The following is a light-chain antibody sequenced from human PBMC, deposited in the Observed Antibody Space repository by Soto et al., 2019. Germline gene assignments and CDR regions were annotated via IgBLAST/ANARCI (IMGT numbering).Light chain of an antibody. CDR1: HSLVLSDGVAY. Sequence: DVLMTQSPLSLPVTLGQPASISCWSNHSLVLSDGVAYLSGFQQKPGRSPRRLIYKVSNRDSGVPARFSGSGSGTDFALKISRVEAEDVGVYYCMQGTHRPITFGQGTRLEIK. CDR3: MQGTHRPIT. V-gene: IGKV2-30*02. J-gene: IGKJ5*01. CDR2: KVS.